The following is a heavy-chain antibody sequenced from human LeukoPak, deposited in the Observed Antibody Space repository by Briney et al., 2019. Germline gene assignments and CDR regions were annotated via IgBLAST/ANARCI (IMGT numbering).Heavy chain of an antibody. CDR1: GCTFSSYS. V-gene: IGHV3-21*01. J-gene: IGHJ4*02. D-gene: IGHD6-13*01. Sequence: PGGSLRLSCAASGCTFSSYSMNWVRQAPGKGREWVSSISSSSYIYYADSVKGRFTISRDNAKNSLYLQMNSLRAEDTAAYYCARSSSSWSQNFDYWGQGTLVTVSS. CDR2: ISSSSYI. CDR3: ARSSSSWSQNFDY.